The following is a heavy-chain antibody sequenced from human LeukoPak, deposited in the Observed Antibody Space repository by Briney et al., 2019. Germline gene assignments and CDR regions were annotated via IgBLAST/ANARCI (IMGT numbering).Heavy chain of an antibody. CDR2: IYSGGST. CDR3: ARLGYYDALTDILDDF. Sequence: PGGSLRLSSAASGFIVSSNYMSWVRQGPGKGMEWVPIIYSGGSTYYAASVKGRFTISRDISKNPLHLQMNSLRAEDTAVYYCARLGYYDALTDILDDFWGQGTLVTVSS. D-gene: IGHD3-9*01. V-gene: IGHV3-53*01. J-gene: IGHJ4*02. CDR1: GFIVSSNY.